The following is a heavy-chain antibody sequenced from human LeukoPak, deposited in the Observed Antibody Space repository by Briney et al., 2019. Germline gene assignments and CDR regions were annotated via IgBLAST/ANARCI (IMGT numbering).Heavy chain of an antibody. V-gene: IGHV3-21*01. D-gene: IGHD3-3*01. J-gene: IGHJ6*03. CDR2: ISSSSSYI. CDR1: GFTFSSYS. CDR3: ARIMYYDFWSGLYYYYYYMDV. Sequence: PGGSLRLSCAASGFTFSSYSMNWVRQAPGKGLEWVSSISSSSSYIYYAGSVKGRFTISRDNAKNSLYLQMNSLRAEDTAVYYCARIMYYDFWSGLYYYYYYMDVWGKGTTVTVSS.